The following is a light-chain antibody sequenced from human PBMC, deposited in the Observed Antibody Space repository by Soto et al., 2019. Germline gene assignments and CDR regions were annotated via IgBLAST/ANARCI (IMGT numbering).Light chain of an antibody. CDR2: KAS. Sequence: DIQMTQSPSTLSASVGDRVAISCRASQSISIWLAWYQQKPGKAPKLLIYKASSLESGVPSRFSGSGSGTEFTLTISSLQPDDFATYYCQQYNYLWTFGQGTKVEIK. V-gene: IGKV1-5*03. CDR1: QSISIW. J-gene: IGKJ1*01. CDR3: QQYNYLWT.